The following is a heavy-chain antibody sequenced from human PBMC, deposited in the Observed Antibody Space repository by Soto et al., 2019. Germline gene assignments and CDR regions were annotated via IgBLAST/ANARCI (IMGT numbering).Heavy chain of an antibody. CDR2: IYFGGST. CDR1: GGSISSYY. J-gene: IGHJ4*02. Sequence: SETLSLTCTVSGGSISSYYWSWIRQPPGKGLEWIGYIYFGGSTYYNPSLQSRVTMSVDRSRNQFSLKLNSVTAADTAVYYRGRDKGKFDTSGPGAYWGQGTLVTVSS. CDR3: GRDKGKFDTSGPGAY. D-gene: IGHD3-22*01. V-gene: IGHV4-59*04.